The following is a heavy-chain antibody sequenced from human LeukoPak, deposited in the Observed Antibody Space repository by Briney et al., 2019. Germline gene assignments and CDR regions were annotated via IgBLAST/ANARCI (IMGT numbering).Heavy chain of an antibody. J-gene: IGHJ4*02. CDR2: ITRSSSYI. D-gene: IGHD2-15*01. CDR1: GFTFSNYS. V-gene: IGHV3-21*01. Sequence: PGGSLRLSCAVSGFTFSNYSMNWVRQAPGKGLEWVSSITRSSSYIYYADSVKGRFTISRDNAKNSLYLQMNSLRVDDTAVYYCVRDSGSRSSGLFDFWGQGTLITVSS. CDR3: VRDSGSRSSGLFDF.